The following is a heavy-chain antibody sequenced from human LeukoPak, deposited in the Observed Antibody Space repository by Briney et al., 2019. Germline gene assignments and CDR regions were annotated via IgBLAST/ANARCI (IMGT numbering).Heavy chain of an antibody. V-gene: IGHV1-2*02. Sequence: EASVKVSCKASGYTFTGYYMHWVRQAPGQGLEWMGWINPNSGGTNYAQKLQGRVTMTTDTSTSTAYMELRSLRSDDTAVYYCAGAFGVAVAVHDAFDIWGQGTMVTVSS. D-gene: IGHD6-19*01. J-gene: IGHJ3*02. CDR2: INPNSGGT. CDR3: AGAFGVAVAVHDAFDI. CDR1: GYTFTGYY.